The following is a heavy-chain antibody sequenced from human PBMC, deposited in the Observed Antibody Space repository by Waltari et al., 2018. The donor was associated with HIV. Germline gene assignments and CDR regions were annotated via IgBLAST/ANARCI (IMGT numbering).Heavy chain of an antibody. CDR2: IWYDGGNK. CDR3: ARGGYYYDISGYYHY. Sequence: QVQLVESGGGVVQPGRSLRLSCAASGFTFSNFAMHWVRQAPGKGLEWVAVIWYDGGNKYYADSVKGRFTISRDNSKNTLYLQMNSLRVEDTAVYYCARGGYYYDISGYYHYWGQGTLVTVSS. CDR1: GFTFSNFA. V-gene: IGHV3-33*01. J-gene: IGHJ4*02. D-gene: IGHD3-22*01.